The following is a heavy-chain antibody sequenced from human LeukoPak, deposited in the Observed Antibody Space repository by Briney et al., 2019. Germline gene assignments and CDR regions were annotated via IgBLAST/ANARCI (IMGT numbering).Heavy chain of an antibody. CDR3: AREGEYSGYDCNFDY. D-gene: IGHD5-12*01. V-gene: IGHV4-38-2*02. Sequence: SETLSLTCTVSGYSISSGYYWGWIRQPPGKGLEWIGSIYHGGSTYYNPSLKSRVTISVDTSKNQFSLKLSSVTAADTAVYYCAREGEYSGYDCNFDYWGQGTLVTVSS. CDR2: IYHGGST. CDR1: GYSISSGYY. J-gene: IGHJ4*02.